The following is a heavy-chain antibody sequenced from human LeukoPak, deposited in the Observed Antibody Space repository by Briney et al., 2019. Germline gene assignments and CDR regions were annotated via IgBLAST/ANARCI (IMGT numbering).Heavy chain of an antibody. J-gene: IGHJ6*03. V-gene: IGHV3-20*04. D-gene: IGHD6-13*01. Sequence: PGGSLRLSCAASGFTFEDYGMSWVRQVPGKGLEWVSGINWNGGSTVYADSVKGQFSISRDNAKKSLYLQMNSLRAEDTALYYCARDCCGSSHFYYYYMVVWGKGTTVTVSS. CDR3: ARDCCGSSHFYYYYMVV. CDR2: INWNGGST. CDR1: GFTFEDYG.